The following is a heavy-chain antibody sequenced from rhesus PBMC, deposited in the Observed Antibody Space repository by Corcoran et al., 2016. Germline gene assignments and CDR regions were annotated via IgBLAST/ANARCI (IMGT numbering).Heavy chain of an antibody. CDR1: GFNFGDFV. V-gene: IGHV3-7*01. CDR3: TTQYSSSHDY. J-gene: IGHJ4*01. CDR2: ITDTGKTI. Sequence: EVQLVESGGGLVQPGGSLRLSCAASGFNFGDFVMHWVRQAPGKGLEWVSSITDTGKTIYYTDSVKGRFTVSRDNAKNSLSLQMNSLRAEDTAVYYCTTQYSSSHDYWGQGVLVTVSS. D-gene: IGHD6-43*01.